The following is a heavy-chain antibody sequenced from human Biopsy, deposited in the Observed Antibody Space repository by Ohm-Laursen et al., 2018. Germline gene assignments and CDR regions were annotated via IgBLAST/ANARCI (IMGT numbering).Heavy chain of an antibody. CDR1: GGSFSGYY. D-gene: IGHD6-19*01. CDR3: ARGRLRAVARFDY. J-gene: IGHJ4*02. CDR2: INHSEST. Sequence: GTLSLTCAVYGGSFSGYYWSWIRQPPGKGLEWIGEINHSESTNYNPSLKSRVTISVDTSKNQFSLKLSSVTAADTAVYYCARGRLRAVARFDYWGQGTLVTVSS. V-gene: IGHV4-34*01.